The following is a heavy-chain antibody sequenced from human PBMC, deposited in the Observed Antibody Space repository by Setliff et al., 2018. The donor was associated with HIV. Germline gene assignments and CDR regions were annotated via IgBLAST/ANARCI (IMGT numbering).Heavy chain of an antibody. J-gene: IGHJ4*02. CDR1: GHTFTNYA. CDR3: TRTSRAAY. CDR2: INTDTGNP. D-gene: IGHD6-25*01. Sequence: GASVKVSCKASGHTFTNYAINWVRQAPGQGLEWMGWINTDTGNPTYAQGFTGRFVFSLDTSVNTAYLQMNSLRAEDTAVYYCTRTSRAAYWGRGTLVTVSS. V-gene: IGHV7-4-1*02.